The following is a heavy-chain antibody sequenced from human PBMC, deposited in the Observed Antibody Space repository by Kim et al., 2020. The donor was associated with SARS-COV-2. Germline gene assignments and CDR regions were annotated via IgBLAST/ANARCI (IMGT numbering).Heavy chain of an antibody. Sequence: GGSLRLSCAASGLNFGDDAMSWFRQAPGKGLEWVGFIRNKDFRGTTVYAASVKGRFTISRDDSKSIVYLQMDSLKTEDTAVYYCTRSRHGYTPDYWGQGT. D-gene: IGHD5-12*01. V-gene: IGHV3-49*03. CDR3: TRSRHGYTPDY. CDR1: GLNFGDDA. J-gene: IGHJ4*02. CDR2: IRNKDFRGTT.